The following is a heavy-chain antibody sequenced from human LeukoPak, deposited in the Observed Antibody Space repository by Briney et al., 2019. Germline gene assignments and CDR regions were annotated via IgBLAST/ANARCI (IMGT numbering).Heavy chain of an antibody. CDR3: AGGPPNWGYDY. CDR2: MSPNSGDT. V-gene: IGHV1-8*01. J-gene: IGHJ4*02. Sequence: ASVKVSCKASGYTFTSYDFNWVRQATGQRPEWMGWMSPNSGDTGYAQKFQDRVTMTRNTSISTAYMELSSLRSDDTAVYYCAGGPPNWGYDYWGPGTLVTVSS. CDR1: GYTFTSYD. D-gene: IGHD7-27*01.